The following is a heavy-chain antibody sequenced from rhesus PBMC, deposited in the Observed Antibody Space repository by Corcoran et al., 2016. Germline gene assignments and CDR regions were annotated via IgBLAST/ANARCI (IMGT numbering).Heavy chain of an antibody. J-gene: IGHJ4*01. D-gene: IGHD2-27*01. CDR2: IYWNDNK. CDR3: ARAQERCSGIYCYDYYFDY. CDR1: GFSISTPRIG. Sequence: QVTLKESGPALVKPTQTLTLTCTFSGFSISTPRIGAGWIRQPPGKALEWLGSIYWNDNKYYSTSLKTRLTISKDTSKNQVVLTMTNVDPVDTATYYWARAQERCSGIYCYDYYFDYWGQGVLVTVSS. V-gene: IGHV2-95*01.